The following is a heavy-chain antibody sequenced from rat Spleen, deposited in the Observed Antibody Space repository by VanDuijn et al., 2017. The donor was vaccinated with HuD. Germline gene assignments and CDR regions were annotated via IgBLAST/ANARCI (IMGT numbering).Heavy chain of an antibody. CDR3: TRRPYYDGAYYPFAY. CDR1: GFTFSDYN. V-gene: IGHV5-7*01. J-gene: IGHJ3*01. D-gene: IGHD1-12*02. CDR2: ISYDGRSS. Sequence: EVQLVESGGGLVQPGRSLKLSCAASGFTFSDYNMAGVRQAPKKGLEWIATISYDGRSSYYRDSVKGRFTISRDDAKSTLYLQMDSLRSEDTATYYCTRRPYYDGAYYPFAYWGQGTLVTVSS.